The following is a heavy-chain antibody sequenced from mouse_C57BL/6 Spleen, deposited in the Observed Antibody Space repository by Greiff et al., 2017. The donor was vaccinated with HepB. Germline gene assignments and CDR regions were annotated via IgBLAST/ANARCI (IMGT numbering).Heavy chain of an antibody. CDR2: INPSSGYT. D-gene: IGHD1-1*01. J-gene: IGHJ4*01. CDR1: GYTFTSYW. Sequence: VQLQQSGAELAKPGASVKLSCKASGYTFTSYWMHWVKQRPGQGLEWIGYINPSSGYTKYNQKFKDKATLTADKSSSTAYMQLSSLTYEDSAVYYCAREDFNYYGSSYNAMDYWGQGTSVTVSS. V-gene: IGHV1-7*01. CDR3: AREDFNYYGSSYNAMDY.